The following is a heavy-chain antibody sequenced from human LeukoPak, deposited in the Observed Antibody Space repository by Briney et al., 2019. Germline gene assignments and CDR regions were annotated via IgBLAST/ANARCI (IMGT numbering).Heavy chain of an antibody. D-gene: IGHD1-14*01. V-gene: IGHV3-23*01. J-gene: IGHJ4*02. CDR3: AKAIRQNRDLYDY. CDR2: ISGSGANT. Sequence: PGGSLRLSCAASGFTFSTYAMTWVRQAPGKGLEWVSGISGSGANTYYADSVKGRFTISRDNSKNTLYLQMNSLRAEDTALYYCAKAIRQNRDLYDYWGQGTLVTVSS. CDR1: GFTFSTYA.